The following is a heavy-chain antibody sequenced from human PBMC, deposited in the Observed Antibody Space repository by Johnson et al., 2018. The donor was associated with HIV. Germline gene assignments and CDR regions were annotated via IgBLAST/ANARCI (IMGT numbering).Heavy chain of an antibody. J-gene: IGHJ3*02. CDR1: GFTFSSYG. CDR2: ISYDGSNE. D-gene: IGHD5-24*01. CDR3: TSRRDGYNLIGI. Sequence: QMLLVESGGGVVQPGRSLRLSCAASGFTFSSYGMHWVRQAPGTGLEWVAVISYDGSNEYYADSVNGRFTISRDKSKNTAYRQMNSLKTEDTAVYYCTSRRDGYNLIGIWGQGTMVTVSS. V-gene: IGHV3-30*03.